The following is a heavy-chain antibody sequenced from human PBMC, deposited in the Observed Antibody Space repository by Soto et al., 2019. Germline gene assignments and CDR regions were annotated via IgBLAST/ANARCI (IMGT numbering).Heavy chain of an antibody. V-gene: IGHV4-59*01. D-gene: IGHD3-10*01. J-gene: IGHJ4*02. CDR3: ARDGYGSGSSPFDY. CDR2: IYYSGST. CDR1: GGSISSYY. Sequence: SEALSVTCTVSGGSISSYYWSWCRQPPGKGLEWIGYIYYSGSTNYNPSLKSRVTISVDTSKNQFSLKLSSVTAADTAVYYCARDGYGSGSSPFDYWGQGTLVTVS.